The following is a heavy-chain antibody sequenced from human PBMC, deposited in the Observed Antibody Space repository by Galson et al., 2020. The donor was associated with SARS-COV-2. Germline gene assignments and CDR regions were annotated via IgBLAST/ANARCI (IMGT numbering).Heavy chain of an antibody. V-gene: IGHV3-30-3*01. CDR3: AREDDTTGDYYVFFDFDY. Sequence: AGSLRLSCAVSGFTFSSYAMHWVRQAPRKGLEWVTGISADEDNKNYADSVKGRFTISRDNSKNTLFLQMNSLRPEGTSVYYCAREDDTTGDYYVFFDFDYWGQGTLVTVSS. CDR2: ISADEDNK. J-gene: IGHJ4*02. D-gene: IGHD3-22*01. CDR1: GFTFSSYA.